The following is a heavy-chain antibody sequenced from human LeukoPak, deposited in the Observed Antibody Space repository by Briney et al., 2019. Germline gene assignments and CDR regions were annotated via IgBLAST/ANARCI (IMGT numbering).Heavy chain of an antibody. D-gene: IGHD1-26*01. V-gene: IGHV1-2*02. CDR3: AGVVGATNPFDY. CDR2: INPISGGT. J-gene: IGHJ4*02. CDR1: GYTFTGYY. Sequence: ASVKVSCKASGYTFTGYYMHWVRQAPGQGLEWMGWINPISGGTNYAQKFQGRVTMTRDTSISTAYMELSRLRSDDTAVYYCAGVVGATNPFDYWGQGTLVTVSS.